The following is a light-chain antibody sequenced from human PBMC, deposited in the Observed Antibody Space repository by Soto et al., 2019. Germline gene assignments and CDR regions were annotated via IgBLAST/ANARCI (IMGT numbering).Light chain of an antibody. V-gene: IGLV2-14*01. Sequence: QSALTQPASVSGSPGQSITISCTGTSSDVGGYNYVSWYQQHPGKAPKLMIYEVSNRPSGVSNRFSGSKSGNTASLTISGLQAEDEADYYCSSYTSRSTLDDVFGSGTKVTVL. CDR2: EVS. CDR1: SSDVGGYNY. CDR3: SSYTSRSTLDDV. J-gene: IGLJ1*01.